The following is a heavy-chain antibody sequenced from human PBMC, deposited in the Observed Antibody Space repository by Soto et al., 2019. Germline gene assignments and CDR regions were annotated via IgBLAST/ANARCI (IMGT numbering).Heavy chain of an antibody. V-gene: IGHV3-23*01. Sequence: SWGSLRLSCAASGFPFSFYAIIFFRHSPFKGLEWVSTISGSTNITYYADSVQGRFSISRDNSKNTVHLQMNNLRAEDTGIYYCAKQDHSYSSSWYVRYFQHWGQGTLVTVSS. CDR1: GFPFSFYA. J-gene: IGHJ1*01. CDR2: ISGSTNIT. CDR3: AKQDHSYSSSWYVRYFQH. D-gene: IGHD6-13*01.